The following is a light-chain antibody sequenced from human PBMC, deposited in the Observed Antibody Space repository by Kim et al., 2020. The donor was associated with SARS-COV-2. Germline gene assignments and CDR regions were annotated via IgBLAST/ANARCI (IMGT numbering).Light chain of an antibody. CDR1: QSINFW. CDR2: MAS. J-gene: IGKJ1*01. CDR3: QQYGDQYSPWT. Sequence: VGDRVSITCRASQSINFWLAWYQQRPGKAPKVLIYMASNLESGVPSRFSASGSGTEFTLTISSLQPDDFATYYCQQYGDQYSPWTFGQGTKVDIK. V-gene: IGKV1-5*03.